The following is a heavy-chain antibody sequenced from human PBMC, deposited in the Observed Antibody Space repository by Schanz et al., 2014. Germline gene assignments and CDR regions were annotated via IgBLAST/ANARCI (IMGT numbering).Heavy chain of an antibody. V-gene: IGHV3-23*01. Sequence: EVQLLESGGGLVQPGGSLRLSCAASGFTFSSYAMSWVRQAPGKGLEWVSAISGSGGSTYYADSVKGRFTISRDNAKNSLYLEMNSLRAEDTAVYFCARGPSTGAFDIWGQGTMVTVSS. CDR1: GFTFSSYA. CDR3: ARGPSTGAFDI. CDR2: ISGSGGST. J-gene: IGHJ3*02.